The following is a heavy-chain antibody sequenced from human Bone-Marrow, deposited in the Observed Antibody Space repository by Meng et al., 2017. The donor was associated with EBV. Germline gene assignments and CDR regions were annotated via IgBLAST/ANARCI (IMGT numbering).Heavy chain of an antibody. CDR1: GYTFDDYA. Sequence: HVQLVKAGSELKKPGGAVKVYCKASGYTFDDYAINWVRQVPGQGLEWMGWINTITGNPTYAQGFIGRFVFSLDTSVSTTFLQISSLRAEDTAVYYCTRGGDSYGYYDYWGQGTLVTVSS. D-gene: IGHD3-22*01. J-gene: IGHJ4*01. V-gene: IGHV7-4-1*02. CDR3: TRGGDSYGYYDY. CDR2: INTITGNP.